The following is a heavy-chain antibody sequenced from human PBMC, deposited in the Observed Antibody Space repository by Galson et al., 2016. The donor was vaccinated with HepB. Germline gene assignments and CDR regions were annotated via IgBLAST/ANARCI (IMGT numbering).Heavy chain of an antibody. CDR1: GFSFSNSG. Sequence: SLRLSCAASGFSFSNSGMRWVRQAPGRGLEWISGITRSGDATRYADFVKGRFTISRDNSKNTLYLHMNNVTAGDTAIYYCGKHGGFDYWGQGALVTVSS. CDR3: GKHGGFDY. CDR2: ITRSGDAT. J-gene: IGHJ4*02. D-gene: IGHD3-16*01. V-gene: IGHV3-23*01.